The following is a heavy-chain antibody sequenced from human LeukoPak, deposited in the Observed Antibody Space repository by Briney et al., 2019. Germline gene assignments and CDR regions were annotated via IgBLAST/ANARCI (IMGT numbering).Heavy chain of an antibody. CDR2: ISYDGSNK. J-gene: IGHJ4*02. Sequence: PGGSLRLSCAASGFTFSSYAMHWVRQAPGKGLEWVAVISYDGSNKYYADSVKGRFTISRDNSKNTLYLQMNSLRAEDTAVYYCAKGENGYSYGSSSDYWGQGTLVTVSS. CDR1: GFTFSSYA. D-gene: IGHD5-18*01. V-gene: IGHV3-30-3*01. CDR3: AKGENGYSYGSSSDY.